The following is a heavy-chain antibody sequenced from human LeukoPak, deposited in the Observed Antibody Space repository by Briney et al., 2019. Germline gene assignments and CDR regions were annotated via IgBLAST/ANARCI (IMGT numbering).Heavy chain of an antibody. D-gene: IGHD1-14*01. Sequence: GGTLRLSCAASGFTFSSYGMNWVRQAPGKGLEWVSSISSSSSYIYYADSVKGRFTISRDNAKNSLYLQMNSLRAEDTAVYYCARTGPGYYYYYMDVWGKGTTVTISS. CDR1: GFTFSSYG. CDR3: ARTGPGYYYYYMDV. CDR2: ISSSSSYI. V-gene: IGHV3-21*01. J-gene: IGHJ6*03.